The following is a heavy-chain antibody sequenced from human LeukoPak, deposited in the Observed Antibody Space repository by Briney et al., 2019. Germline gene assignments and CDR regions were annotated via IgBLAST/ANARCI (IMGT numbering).Heavy chain of an antibody. J-gene: IGHJ4*02. CDR3: AIWYCSGGRCHSNARTFDY. CDR1: GYTFTSYA. Sequence: GASVKVSCKASGYTFTSYAMNWVREAPGQGLEWMGWINTNTGNPTYAQGLTGRFVFSLDTSVSTAYLQISSLKAEDTAVYYCAIWYCSGGRCHSNARTFDYWGQGTRVSVSS. D-gene: IGHD2-15*01. CDR2: INTNTGNP. V-gene: IGHV7-4-1*02.